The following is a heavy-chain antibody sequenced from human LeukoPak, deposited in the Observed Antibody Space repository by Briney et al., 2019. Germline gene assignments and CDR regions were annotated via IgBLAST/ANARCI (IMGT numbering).Heavy chain of an antibody. Sequence: GGSLRLSCAASGFTFSSYSMNWVRQAPGKGLEWVSSGSSSSSYKYYADSVKGRFTISRDNAKNSLYLQMNSLRAEDAAVYYCARRYCSSASCLFDYWGQGTLVTVSS. CDR1: GFTFSSYS. J-gene: IGHJ4*02. D-gene: IGHD2-2*01. CDR3: ARRYCSSASCLFDY. V-gene: IGHV3-21*01. CDR2: GSSSSSYK.